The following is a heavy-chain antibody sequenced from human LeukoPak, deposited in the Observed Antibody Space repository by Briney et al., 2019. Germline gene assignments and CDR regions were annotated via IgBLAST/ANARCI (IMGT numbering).Heavy chain of an antibody. D-gene: IGHD1-7*01. V-gene: IGHV3-23*01. J-gene: IGHJ4*02. CDR3: AKLRLTGTTDFFDY. CDR1: GFTFSSYA. Sequence: PGGSLRLSCAASGFTFSSYAMSWVRLAPGKGLEWVSAISTRSDAKYYADSVKGRLTISRDNSKDTLYLQMNSLRAEDTAVYYCAKLRLTGTTDFFDYWGQGTLVTVSS. CDR2: ISTRSDAK.